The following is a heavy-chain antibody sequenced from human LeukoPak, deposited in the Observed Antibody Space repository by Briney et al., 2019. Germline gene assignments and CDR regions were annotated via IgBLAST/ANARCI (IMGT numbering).Heavy chain of an antibody. CDR3: AKSPGQIQLDYFDS. J-gene: IGHJ4*02. V-gene: IGHV3-23*01. D-gene: IGHD1-1*01. CDR1: GFTFNNYA. CDR2: ISGSGVTT. Sequence: GGSLRLSCAASGFTFNNYAMSWVRQAPGRGLEWVSTISGSGVTTYYADSVRGRFTISRDNSKTTVYLQLDSLRPEDMAIYYCAKSPGQIQLDYFDSWGQGTLVTVSS.